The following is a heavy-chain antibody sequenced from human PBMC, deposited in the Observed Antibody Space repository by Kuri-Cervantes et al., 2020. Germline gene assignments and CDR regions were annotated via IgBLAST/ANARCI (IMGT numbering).Heavy chain of an antibody. CDR3: ARGPGSGYLSYYYYYGMDV. D-gene: IGHD3-22*01. CDR2: ISAYNGNT. V-gene: IGHV1-18*01. CDR1: GYIFARYG. Sequence: ASVKVSCKASGYIFARYGISWVRRAPGQGLEWMGWISAYNGNTNYAQKLQGRVTMTTDTSTSTAYMELRSLRSDDTAVYYCARGPGSGYLSYYYYYGMDVWGQGTTVTVSS. J-gene: IGHJ6*02.